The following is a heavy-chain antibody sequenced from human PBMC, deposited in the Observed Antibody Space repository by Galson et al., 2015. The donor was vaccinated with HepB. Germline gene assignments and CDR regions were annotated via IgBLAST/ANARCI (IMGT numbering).Heavy chain of an antibody. Sequence: SLRLSCAVSGFTVRSHYMTWVRQAPGKGLECVSVMYAGGDTTYADSVTGRFTLSRDNPKNTLYLQMNSLRAEDTAVYYCAREASEMDANSSGWYGGVGAFDIWGQGTMVTVSS. J-gene: IGHJ3*02. CDR2: MYAGGDT. D-gene: IGHD6-19*01. CDR3: AREASEMDANSSGWYGGVGAFDI. V-gene: IGHV3-53*01. CDR1: GFTVRSHY.